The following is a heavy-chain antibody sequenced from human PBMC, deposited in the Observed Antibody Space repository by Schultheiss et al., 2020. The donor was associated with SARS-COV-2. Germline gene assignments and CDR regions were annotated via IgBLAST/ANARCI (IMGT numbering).Heavy chain of an antibody. D-gene: IGHD3-22*01. Sequence: SETLSLTCTVSGDSITTSYWSWFRQPPGKGLEWIGRIYFSGSTNYNPSLKSRVTISVDASKNQFSLKLTSVTAADTAVYYCARKSRDYDRGDHDAFNIWGPGTLVTVSS. V-gene: IGHV4-59*05. J-gene: IGHJ3*02. CDR2: IYFSGST. CDR3: ARKSRDYDRGDHDAFNI. CDR1: GDSITTSY.